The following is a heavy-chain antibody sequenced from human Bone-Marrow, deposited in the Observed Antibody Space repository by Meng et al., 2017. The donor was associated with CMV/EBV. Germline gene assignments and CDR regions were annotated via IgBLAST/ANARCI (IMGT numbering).Heavy chain of an antibody. V-gene: IGHV5-51*01. CDR1: FTSYW. CDR2: IYPGDSDT. Sequence: FTSYWTGWARQMPVKGLEWMGIIYPGDSDTRYSPSFQGQVTISADKSISTAYLQWSSLKASDTAMYYCARRMYYYDSSGYYLYYFDYWGQGTLVTVSS. CDR3: ARRMYYYDSSGYYLYYFDY. J-gene: IGHJ4*02. D-gene: IGHD3-22*01.